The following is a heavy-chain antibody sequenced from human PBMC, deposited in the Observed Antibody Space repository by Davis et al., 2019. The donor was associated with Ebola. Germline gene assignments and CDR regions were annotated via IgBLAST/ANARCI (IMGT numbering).Heavy chain of an antibody. CDR2: IYFSGST. V-gene: IGHV4-59*01. D-gene: IGHD4-23*01. CDR1: DGSISSYY. Sequence: PSETLSLTCTVSDGSISSYYWSWIRQPPGKGLEWIGNIYFSGSTNYNPSLKSRVTMSVDTSKNQFSLKLTSMTAADTAIYYCAREYGLRWQKGQFDYWGQGALVTVSS. J-gene: IGHJ4*02. CDR3: AREYGLRWQKGQFDY.